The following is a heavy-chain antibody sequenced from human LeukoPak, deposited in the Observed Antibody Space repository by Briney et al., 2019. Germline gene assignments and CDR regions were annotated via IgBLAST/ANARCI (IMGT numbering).Heavy chain of an antibody. CDR3: ARGHTWSAKWEPFDY. CDR1: GGSFSDYQ. D-gene: IGHD1-26*01. CDR2: ISHSGTT. V-gene: IGHV4-34*01. J-gene: IGHJ4*02. Sequence: SETLSLTCAVSGGSFSDYQWNWIRQSPGKGLEWIGEISHSGTTTYNPSLKSRVTISVDTSKNQFSLKLSSVTAADTAVYYCARGHTWSAKWEPFDYWGQGTLVTVSS.